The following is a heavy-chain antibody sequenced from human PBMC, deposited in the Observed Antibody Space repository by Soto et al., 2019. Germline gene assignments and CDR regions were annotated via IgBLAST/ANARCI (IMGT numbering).Heavy chain of an antibody. D-gene: IGHD6-19*01. V-gene: IGHV3-23*01. Sequence: GGSLRLSCAASGFTFSSYAMSWVRQAPGKGLEWVSAISGSGGSTYYADSVKGRFTISRDNSKNTLYLQMNSLRAEDTAVYYCEKEGQGGSGWYGYYYYYGMDVWGQGTTVTSP. CDR3: EKEGQGGSGWYGYYYYYGMDV. CDR1: GFTFSSYA. CDR2: ISGSGGST. J-gene: IGHJ6*02.